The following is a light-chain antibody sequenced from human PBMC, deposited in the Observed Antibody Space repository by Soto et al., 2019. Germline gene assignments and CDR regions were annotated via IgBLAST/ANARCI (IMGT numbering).Light chain of an antibody. J-gene: IGKJ4*01. CDR1: QSISGW. V-gene: IGKV1-5*03. CDR2: KAL. CDR3: QQYNTYSLT. Sequence: TQMTQPPSTLSAPEGARVTITCRASQSISGWLAWYQQKPGKAPKLRIQKALSLESGVPSRFSGSGSGTQFTLTISSLQPDDSATYYCQQYNTYSLTFGGGTKVEIK.